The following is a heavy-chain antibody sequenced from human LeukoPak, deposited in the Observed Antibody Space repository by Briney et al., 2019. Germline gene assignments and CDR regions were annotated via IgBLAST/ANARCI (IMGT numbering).Heavy chain of an antibody. V-gene: IGHV4-4*07. CDR2: IYTSGST. D-gene: IGHD3-10*01. J-gene: IGHJ6*03. Sequence: PSETLSLTCTVSGGSISSYYWSWIRQPAGKGLEWIGRIYTSGSTNYNPSLKSRVTISADKSKKQFSLKLSSVTAADTAVYYCARGGSGSYLCYYYMDVWGKGTTVTVSS. CDR1: GGSISSYY. CDR3: ARGGSGSYLCYYYMDV.